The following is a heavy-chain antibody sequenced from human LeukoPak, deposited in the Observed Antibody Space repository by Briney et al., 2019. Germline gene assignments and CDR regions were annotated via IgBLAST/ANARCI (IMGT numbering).Heavy chain of an antibody. CDR1: GFTFSSYW. V-gene: IGHV3-7*01. Sequence: GGSLRLSCAASGFTFSSYWMSWVRQAPGKGLEWVANIKQDGSEKYYVDSVKGRFTISRDNAKNSLYLQMNSLRAEDTAVYYCAKDLDYYGTGTYDTYFDYWGQGTLVTVSS. D-gene: IGHD3-10*01. J-gene: IGHJ4*02. CDR3: AKDLDYYGTGTYDTYFDY. CDR2: IKQDGSEK.